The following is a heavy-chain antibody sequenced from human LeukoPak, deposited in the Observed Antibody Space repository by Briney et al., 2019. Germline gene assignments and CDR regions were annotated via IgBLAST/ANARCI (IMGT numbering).Heavy chain of an antibody. Sequence: SQTLSLTCTVSGASISSGGYYCSWIRQHPGECLGWIGYISYNGSTYYNPSLKRLVTISVDTSRNQFSLKLSSVTAADTAVYYCARGPHCSSTSCYSEYFHHWGQGTLVTVSS. CDR3: ARGPHCSSTSCYSEYFHH. D-gene: IGHD2-2*01. CDR2: ISYNGST. CDR1: GASISSGGYY. J-gene: IGHJ1*01. V-gene: IGHV4-31*01.